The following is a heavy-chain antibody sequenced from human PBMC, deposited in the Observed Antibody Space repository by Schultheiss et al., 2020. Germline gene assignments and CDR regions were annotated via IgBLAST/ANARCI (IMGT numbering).Heavy chain of an antibody. D-gene: IGHD6-13*01. V-gene: IGHV4-31*03. CDR1: GGSISSGGYY. CDR2: IYYSGST. CDR3: ARDFGSSWGRYGDRGGYCDY. J-gene: IGHJ4*02. Sequence: LRLSCTVSGGSISSGGYYWSWIRQHPGKGLEWIGYIYYSGSTNYNPSLKSRVTISVDKSKNQFSLKLSSVTAADTAVYYCARDFGSSWGRYGDRGGYCDYWGQGTLVTVAS.